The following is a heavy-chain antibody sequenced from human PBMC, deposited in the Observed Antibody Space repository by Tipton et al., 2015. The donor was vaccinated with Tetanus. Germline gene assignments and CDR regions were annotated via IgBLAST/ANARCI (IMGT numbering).Heavy chain of an antibody. D-gene: IGHD2-8*02. CDR1: GGSISGYF. CDR3: ARYHCTGTTCQHLDH. CDR2: VYYTGST. J-gene: IGHJ4*01. Sequence: TLSLTCTASGGSISGYFWTWIRQPPGKGLECIGYVYYTGSTNHNPPFESRVTMSVDTSKNQISLKLRSVTAADTAVYYCARYHCTGTTCQHLDHWGQGTLVTVSS. V-gene: IGHV4-59*01.